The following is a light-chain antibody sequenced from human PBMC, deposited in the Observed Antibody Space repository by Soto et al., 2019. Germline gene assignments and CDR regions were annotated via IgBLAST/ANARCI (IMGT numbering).Light chain of an antibody. Sequence: EIVMTQSPATLSVSPGERATLTCRASQSVTSSLAWYQQKPGQAPRLLISGASTRATGFPARFSGSGSGTEFTLTISSLQSEDFAVYYCQQYNNWPLTFGGGTKVDIK. J-gene: IGKJ4*01. CDR2: GAS. V-gene: IGKV3-15*01. CDR3: QQYNNWPLT. CDR1: QSVTSS.